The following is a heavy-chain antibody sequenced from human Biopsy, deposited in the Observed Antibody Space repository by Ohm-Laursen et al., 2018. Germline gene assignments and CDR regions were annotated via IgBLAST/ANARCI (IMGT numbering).Heavy chain of an antibody. V-gene: IGHV4-59*08. Sequence: SLTCAVSGGSISSFYWTWIRQPPGKGPEWIGDISDSGSTNYKPSLKSRVIISVDTSKNQFSLNLSSVTAADTAVYYCARRGSGGRSFDHWGQGTLVTVSS. D-gene: IGHD2-15*01. CDR1: GGSISSFY. CDR2: ISDSGST. CDR3: ARRGSGGRSFDH. J-gene: IGHJ4*02.